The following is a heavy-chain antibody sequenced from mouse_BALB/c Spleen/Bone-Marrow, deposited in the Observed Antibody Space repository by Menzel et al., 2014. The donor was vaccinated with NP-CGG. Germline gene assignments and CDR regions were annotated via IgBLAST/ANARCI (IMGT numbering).Heavy chain of an antibody. J-gene: IGHJ4*01. CDR2: INPGSGGT. V-gene: IGHV1-54*01. Sequence: QVQLQQSGAELVRPGTSVKVSCKASGYAFTNYLIEWVKQRPGQGLEWIGVINPGSGGTNYNEKFKGKAALTADKSSITAYMQLTILTSDDSAIYFCPIWYYAMDYWGQGTSVTVSS. D-gene: IGHD1-1*02. CDR3: PIWYYAMDY. CDR1: GYAFTNYL.